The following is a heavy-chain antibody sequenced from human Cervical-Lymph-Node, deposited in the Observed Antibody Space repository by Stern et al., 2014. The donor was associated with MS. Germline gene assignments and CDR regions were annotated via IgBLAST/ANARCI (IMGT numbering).Heavy chain of an antibody. CDR3: GVAGNY. J-gene: IGHJ4*02. CDR1: GFIFTNYA. CDR2: ISVNGLNK. D-gene: IGHD6-13*01. Sequence: EVQLLESGGDLVQPGGSLRLSFEGSGFIFTNYAMNWVRQAPGMVGEWFSGISVNGLNKYYADSVKGRFTISRDTSTHTLYLQMSGLRADDTAVYYCGVAGNYWGQGSLVTVSS. V-gene: IGHV3-23*01.